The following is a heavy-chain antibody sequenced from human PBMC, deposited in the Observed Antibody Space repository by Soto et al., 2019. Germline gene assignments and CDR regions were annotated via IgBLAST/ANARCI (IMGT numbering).Heavy chain of an antibody. D-gene: IGHD4-17*01. J-gene: IGHJ5*02. CDR2: IYYSGST. V-gene: IGHV4-59*01. CDR1: GGSISSYD. CDR3: ARTYPTGWFDP. Sequence: SETLSLTCTVSGGSISSYDWSWIRQPPGKGLEWMGYIYYSGSTNYNPSLKSRVTISVDTSKNQFSLKLSAVTAADTAVYYCARTYPTGWFDPWGQGTLVTVSS.